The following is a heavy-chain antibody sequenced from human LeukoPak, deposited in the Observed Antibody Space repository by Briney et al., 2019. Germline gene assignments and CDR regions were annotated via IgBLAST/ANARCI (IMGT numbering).Heavy chain of an antibody. CDR2: INPNSGGT. V-gene: IGHV1-2*02. CDR3: ARDQGYYDSSGYPDY. Sequence: ASVKVSCKASGYTFTGYYMHWVRQAPGQGLEWMGWINPNSGGTNYAQEFQGRVTMTRDTSISTAYMELSRLRSDDTAVYYCARDQGYYDSSGYPDYWGQGTLVTVSS. CDR1: GYTFTGYY. J-gene: IGHJ4*02. D-gene: IGHD3-22*01.